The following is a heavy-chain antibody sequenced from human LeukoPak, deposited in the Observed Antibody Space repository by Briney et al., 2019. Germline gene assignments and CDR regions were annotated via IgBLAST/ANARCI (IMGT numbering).Heavy chain of an antibody. CDR3: ARGSTGADY. CDR1: GFTFSSYW. CDR2: ISSSSNYI. V-gene: IGHV3-21*01. Sequence: GGSLRLSCAASGFTFSSYWMHWVRQAPGKGLVWVSSISSSSNYIYYADSVKGRFAISRDNAKNSLYLQMNSLRAEDTAVYYCARGSTGADYWGQGTLVTVSS. J-gene: IGHJ4*02. D-gene: IGHD1-1*01.